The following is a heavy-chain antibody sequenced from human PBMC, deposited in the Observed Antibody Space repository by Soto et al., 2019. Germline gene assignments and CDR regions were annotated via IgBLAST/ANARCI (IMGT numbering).Heavy chain of an antibody. D-gene: IGHD6-13*01. CDR2: IIPIFGTA. V-gene: IGHV1-69*13. Sequence: SVKVSCKASGGTFSSYAISWVRQAPGQGLEWMGGIIPIFGTANYAQKFQGRVTITADESTSTAYMELSSLRSEDTAVYYCAREGIVAAIDDAFDFWGQGTMVTVSS. CDR1: GGTFSSYA. J-gene: IGHJ3*01. CDR3: AREGIVAAIDDAFDF.